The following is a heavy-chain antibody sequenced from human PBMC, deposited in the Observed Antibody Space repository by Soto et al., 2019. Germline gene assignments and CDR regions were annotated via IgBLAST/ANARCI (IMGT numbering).Heavy chain of an antibody. CDR2: IKQDGSEE. CDR1: GQTFNRYW. D-gene: IGHD2-15*01. CDR3: VRTQLDSWACNSYVMDD. Sequence: DVQLAESGGGLVQPGGSLRLSCVASGQTFNRYWMSWVRQAPGKGLEWVANIKQDGSEEYYVDSVKGRFTISRDNAKKSLYVPMYSLRADYTALDYCVRTQLDSWACNSYVMDDWGQGTTVTVSS. J-gene: IGHJ6*02. V-gene: IGHV3-7*03.